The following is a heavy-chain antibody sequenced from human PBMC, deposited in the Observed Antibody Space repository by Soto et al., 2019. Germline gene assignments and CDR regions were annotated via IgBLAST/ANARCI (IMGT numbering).Heavy chain of an antibody. D-gene: IGHD5-18*01. V-gene: IGHV5-51*01. CDR2: IYPGDSDT. CDR3: ARLNTIVDTAMALDH. Sequence: GESLKISCKGSGYSFTTYWIGWVRQMPGKGLEWMGIIYPGDSDTRYSPSFQGQVTISADKSISTAYLQWSSLKASDTAMYYCARLNTIVDTAMALDHWGQGTLVTVSS. CDR1: GYSFTTYW. J-gene: IGHJ4*02.